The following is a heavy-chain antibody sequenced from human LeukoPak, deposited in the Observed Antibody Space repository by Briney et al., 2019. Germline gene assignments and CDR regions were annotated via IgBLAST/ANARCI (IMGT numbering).Heavy chain of an antibody. Sequence: GGSLRLSCAASGFTFSNYAMSWVRQAPGKGLEWVSGVSGSGVSTYYADSVKGRFTISRDHSKNTLYLQMHSLRAEDTAIYYCAKMMTVRGVILRAFDIWGQGTMVTVSS. D-gene: IGHD3-10*01. J-gene: IGHJ3*02. CDR3: AKMMTVRGVILRAFDI. CDR2: VSGSGVST. V-gene: IGHV3-23*01. CDR1: GFTFSNYA.